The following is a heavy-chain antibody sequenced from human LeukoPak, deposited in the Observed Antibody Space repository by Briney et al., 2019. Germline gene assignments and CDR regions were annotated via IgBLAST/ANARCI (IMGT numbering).Heavy chain of an antibody. D-gene: IGHD2-21*01. CDR1: GASIVSYY. CDR2: IYTSGNT. Sequence: SETLSLTCSVSGASIVSYYWGWIRQPPGKGLEWIGYIYTSGNTIYNPSLKSPVTISMDTSKNQFSLKMRSVTAADTAVYYCASLSIGPSPYFYYYMDVWGKGTSVTVSS. V-gene: IGHV4-4*09. CDR3: ASLSIGPSPYFYYYMDV. J-gene: IGHJ6*03.